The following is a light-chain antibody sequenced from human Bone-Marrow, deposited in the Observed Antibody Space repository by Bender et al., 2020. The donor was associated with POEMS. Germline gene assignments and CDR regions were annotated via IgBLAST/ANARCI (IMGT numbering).Light chain of an antibody. J-gene: IGLJ3*02. CDR2: YDD. CDR1: SSNIGNHG. CDR3: SAWDDSLSGWV. Sequence: QSVVTQPPSLSEAPRQRVTISCSGSSSNIGNHGVNWYQQLPVEAPKLLIYYDDLLTPGVSDRFSASKSGTSAYLAIGEIQDEDEALYYCSAWDDSLSGWVFGGGSKLTVL. V-gene: IGLV1-36*01.